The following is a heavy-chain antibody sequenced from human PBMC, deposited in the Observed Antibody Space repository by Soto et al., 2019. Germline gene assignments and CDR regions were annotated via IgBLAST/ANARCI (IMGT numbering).Heavy chain of an antibody. CDR2: MNPNSGNT. J-gene: IGHJ3*02. D-gene: IGHD4-17*01. CDR3: PRPQQYYGGKTGDGFES. Sequence: GASVKVSCKASGYTFASYDINWVRQATGQGLEWMGWMNPNSGNTGYAQKFQGRVTMTRNTSISTAYMELSSLRSEDTAVYYCPRPQQYYGGKTGDGFESWGQGTRVTV. CDR1: GYTFASYD. V-gene: IGHV1-8*01.